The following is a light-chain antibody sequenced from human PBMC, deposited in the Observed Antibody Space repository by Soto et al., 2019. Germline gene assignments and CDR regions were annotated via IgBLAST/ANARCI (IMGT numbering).Light chain of an antibody. V-gene: IGKV3-11*01. J-gene: IGKJ5*01. CDR1: HSVTTH. Sequence: EIVVTQSPDTLSLSPVERATLSCWASHSVTTHLAWFQQRPGQTPRLLIYDASTRAPGIPARLSGRGSGAEFTLTISSLEPEDFAVYYCQQRSDPITFGQGTRLEIK. CDR3: QQRSDPIT. CDR2: DAS.